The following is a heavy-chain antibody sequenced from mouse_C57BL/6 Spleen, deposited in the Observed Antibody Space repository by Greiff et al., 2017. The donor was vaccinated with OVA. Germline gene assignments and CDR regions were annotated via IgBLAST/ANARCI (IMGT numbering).Heavy chain of an antibody. CDR3: ASYGSSSLYYAMDY. CDR2: ISYDGSN. D-gene: IGHD1-1*01. J-gene: IGHJ4*01. CDR1: GYSITSGYY. Sequence: EVQLQQSGPGLVKPSQSLSLTCSVTGYSITSGYYWNWIRQFPGNKLEWMGYISYDGSNNYNPSLKNRISITRDTSKNQFFLKLNSVTTEDTATYDCASYGSSSLYYAMDYWGQGTSVTVSS. V-gene: IGHV3-6*01.